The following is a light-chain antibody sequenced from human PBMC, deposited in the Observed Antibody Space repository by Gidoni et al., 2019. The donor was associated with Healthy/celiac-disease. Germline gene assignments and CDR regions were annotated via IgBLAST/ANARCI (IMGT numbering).Light chain of an antibody. Sequence: SYELTQPPSVSVSPGQTASITCSGDKLGDKYACWYQQKPGQSPLLVIYQDSKRPSGIPELFSGSNSGNTATLTISGTQAMDEADYYCQAWDSSVVFGGGTKLTVL. CDR3: QAWDSSVV. CDR1: KLGDKY. V-gene: IGLV3-1*01. J-gene: IGLJ2*01. CDR2: QDS.